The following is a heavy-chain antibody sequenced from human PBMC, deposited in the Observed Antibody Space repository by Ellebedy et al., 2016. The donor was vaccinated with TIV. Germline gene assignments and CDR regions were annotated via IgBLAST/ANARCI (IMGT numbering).Heavy chain of an antibody. CDR2: MYYSGST. Sequence: MPSETLSLTCTVSGGSISSGDYYWSWIRQPPGKGLEWIGYMYYSGSTYFNPSLKSRLIISVDTSKNQFSLKLSSVTAADTAVYYCARGGGWIFGRAGFVYWGQGSLVTVSS. CDR3: ARGGGWIFGRAGFVY. J-gene: IGHJ4*02. D-gene: IGHD3-3*01. V-gene: IGHV4-30-4*01. CDR1: GGSISSGDYY.